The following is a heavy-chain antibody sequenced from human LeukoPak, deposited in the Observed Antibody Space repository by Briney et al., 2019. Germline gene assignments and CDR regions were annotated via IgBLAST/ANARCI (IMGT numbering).Heavy chain of an antibody. CDR1: SGSSSSGDYY. J-gene: IGHJ3*02. D-gene: IGHD6-13*01. CDR2: IYYSGST. CDR3: AGYSSSWPEAHDAFDI. V-gene: IGHV4-30-4*01. Sequence: TLSLTCTVSSGSSSSGDYYWSWIRQPPGKGLEWIGYIYYSGSTYYNPSLKSRVTISVDTSKNQFSLKLSSVTAADTAVYYCAGYSSSWPEAHDAFDIWGQGTMVTVSS.